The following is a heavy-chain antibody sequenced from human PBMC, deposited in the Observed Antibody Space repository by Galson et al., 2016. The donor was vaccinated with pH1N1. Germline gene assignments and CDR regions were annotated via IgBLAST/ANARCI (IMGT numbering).Heavy chain of an antibody. D-gene: IGHD2-21*01. V-gene: IGHV5-51*03. CDR3: ARSPADPGYSYYYMDV. CDR1: GYSFTSYW. CDR2: IYPGDSDT. Sequence: QSGAEVKKPGESLRISCQGSGYSFTSYWIAWVRQMPGKGLEWMGIIYPGDSDTRYSPSFQGQVTISADSSISTTYLRLNSLRASDTAMYYCARSPADPGYSYYYMDVWGKGTTVSVSS. J-gene: IGHJ6*03.